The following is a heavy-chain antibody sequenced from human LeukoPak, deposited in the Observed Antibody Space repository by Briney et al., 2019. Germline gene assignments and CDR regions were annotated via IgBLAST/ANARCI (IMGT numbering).Heavy chain of an antibody. CDR2: INPNSGGT. Sequence: ASVKVSCKPSGYTFTGYYMHWVRQAPGQGLEWMGWINPNSGGTNYAQKFQGRVTMTRDTSISTAYMELSRLRSDDTAVYYCARGATVEEGYYYYYGMDVWGQGTTVTVSS. CDR3: ARGATVEEGYYYYYGMDV. V-gene: IGHV1-2*02. J-gene: IGHJ6*02. D-gene: IGHD4-11*01. CDR1: GYTFTGYY.